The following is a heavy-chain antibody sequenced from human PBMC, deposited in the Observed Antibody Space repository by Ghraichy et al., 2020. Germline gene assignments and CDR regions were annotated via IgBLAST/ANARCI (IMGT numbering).Heavy chain of an antibody. CDR2: IFHSGNT. Sequence: SETLSLTCAVSGGSISSDDYSWSWIRQPPGKDLEWLGHIFHSGNTFFNPSLKSRVAMSVDRYKTHFFLTLTSVTAADTAVYYCARTKGDSSNWLDPWGQGILVTVSS. J-gene: IGHJ5*02. V-gene: IGHV4-30-2*01. D-gene: IGHD2-21*02. CDR1: GGSISSDDYS. CDR3: ARTKGDSSNWLDP.